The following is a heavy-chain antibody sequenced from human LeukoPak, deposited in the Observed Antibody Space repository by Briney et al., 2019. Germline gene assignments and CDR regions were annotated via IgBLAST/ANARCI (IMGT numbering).Heavy chain of an antibody. CDR1: GSGITFSSYA. CDR3: AKDSEWLVSACFAY. CDR2: ISGSGGST. D-gene: IGHD6-19*01. J-gene: IGHJ4*02. Sequence: GGSLRLSCVASGSGITFSSYAMSWVRQAPGTGLEWVSAISGSGGSTYYADSVKGRFTISRDNSKNTLYLQMNSLRAEDTAVYYCAKDSEWLVSACFAYWGQGPLVPVSS. V-gene: IGHV3-23*01.